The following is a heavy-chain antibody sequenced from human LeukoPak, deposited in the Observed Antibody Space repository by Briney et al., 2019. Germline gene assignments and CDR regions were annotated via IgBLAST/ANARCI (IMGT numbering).Heavy chain of an antibody. CDR1: GGSLSDYY. Sequence: SETLSLTCAVYGGSLSDYYWSWIRQPPGKGLEWIGNIFYSGSTYYSPSLRSRVTISLDTSRNQFSLKLNSVTAADTAVYYCAKSNGYGLVDIWGQGTMVTVSS. J-gene: IGHJ3*02. D-gene: IGHD3-10*01. V-gene: IGHV4-34*12. CDR2: IFYSGST. CDR3: AKSNGYGLVDI.